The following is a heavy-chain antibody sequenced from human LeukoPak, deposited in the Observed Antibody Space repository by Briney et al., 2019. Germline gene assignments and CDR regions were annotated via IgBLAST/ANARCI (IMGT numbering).Heavy chain of an antibody. Sequence: ASVKVSCKASGYTFTSYGISWVRQAPGQGLEWMGWINPNSGGTNYAQKFQGRVTMTRDTSISTAYMELSRLRSDDTAVYYCARTVTTGGVWFDPWGQGTLVTVSS. CDR2: INPNSGGT. D-gene: IGHD4-17*01. CDR3: ARTVTTGGVWFDP. V-gene: IGHV1-2*02. CDR1: GYTFTSYG. J-gene: IGHJ5*02.